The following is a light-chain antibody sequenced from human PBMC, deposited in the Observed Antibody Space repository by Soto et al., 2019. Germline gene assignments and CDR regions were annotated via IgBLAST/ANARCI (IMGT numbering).Light chain of an antibody. CDR2: DNN. J-gene: IGLJ2*01. CDR3: GTWDSSLSSVV. CDR1: FSNIGNNY. Sequence: HSVLTQPPSVSAAPGQKVTISCSGSFSNIGNNYVSWYQQLPDTAPKLLIYDNNKRPSGIPDRFSGSKSDTSATLGITGLQTGDEADYYCGTWDSSLSSVVFGGGTKLTVL. V-gene: IGLV1-51*01.